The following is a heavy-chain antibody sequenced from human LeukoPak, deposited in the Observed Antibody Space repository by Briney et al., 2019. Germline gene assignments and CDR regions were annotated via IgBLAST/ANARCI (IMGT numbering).Heavy chain of an antibody. CDR1: GGSISSRNYI. D-gene: IGHD3-16*01. CDR2: INYSGST. V-gene: IGHV4-39*01. Sequence: SETLSLTCTVSGGSISSRNYIWGWIRQPPGKGLEWIGSINYSGSTYYNLSLKSRVSISLDTSKNQFSLRLSSVTAADSAVYHCARHGGSVVIVPFDYWGQGTLVTVSS. J-gene: IGHJ4*02. CDR3: ARHGGSVVIVPFDY.